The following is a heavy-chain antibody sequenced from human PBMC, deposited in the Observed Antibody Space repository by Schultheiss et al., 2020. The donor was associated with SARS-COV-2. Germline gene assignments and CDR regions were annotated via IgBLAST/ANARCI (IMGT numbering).Heavy chain of an antibody. CDR2: IYPGDSDT. D-gene: IGHD2-2*01. J-gene: IGHJ4*02. CDR3: ARHSSSVTWTSDS. V-gene: IGHV5-51*01. CDR1: GYSFTSYW. Sequence: GGSLRLSCKGSGYSFTSYWIGWVRQMPGKGLEWMGIIYPGDSDTRYSPSFHGQVTISVDKSISTAYLQWSSLKASDTAMYYCARHSSSVTWTSDSWGQGTLVTVSS.